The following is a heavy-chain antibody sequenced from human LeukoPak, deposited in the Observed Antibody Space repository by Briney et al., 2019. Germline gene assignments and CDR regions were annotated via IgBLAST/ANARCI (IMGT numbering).Heavy chain of an antibody. V-gene: IGHV4-34*01. D-gene: IGHD1-26*01. Sequence: PSETLSLTCAVYGGSFSGLYCSWIRQPPGKGLEWIGGINHSVGINYNASLKSLVSISRDTYKSQFSLELNSMTAADTAVYYCASRENAFHIWGQGTMVTVSS. CDR1: GGSFSGLY. CDR3: ASRENAFHI. CDR2: INHSVGI. J-gene: IGHJ3*02.